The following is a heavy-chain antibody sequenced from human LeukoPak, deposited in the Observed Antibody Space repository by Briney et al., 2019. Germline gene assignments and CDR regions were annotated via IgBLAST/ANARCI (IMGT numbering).Heavy chain of an antibody. CDR2: IYYSGST. Sequence: SETLSLTCTVSGGSISSYYWSWIRQPPGKGLEWIGYIYYSGSTKYNPSLKSRVTISVDTSKNQFSLKLSSVAAADTAVYYCARESQEKYYFDYWGQGTLVTVSS. CDR1: GGSISSYY. D-gene: IGHD5-24*01. CDR3: ARESQEKYYFDY. V-gene: IGHV4-59*12. J-gene: IGHJ4*02.